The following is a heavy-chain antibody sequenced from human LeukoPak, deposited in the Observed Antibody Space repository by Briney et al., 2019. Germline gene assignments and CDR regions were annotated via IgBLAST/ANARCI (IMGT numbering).Heavy chain of an antibody. CDR2: INHSGNP. Sequence: SETLSLTCAVSGGSFSGYYWSWTRQPPGKGLESIGEINHSGNPNYNPSLKSRVTISVDTSKNQFSLKLSSVSAADTAVYYCARVFSVVVPAAILDYGMDVWGQGTTVTVSS. CDR1: GGSFSGYY. CDR3: ARVFSVVVPAAILDYGMDV. D-gene: IGHD2-2*02. V-gene: IGHV4-34*01. J-gene: IGHJ6*02.